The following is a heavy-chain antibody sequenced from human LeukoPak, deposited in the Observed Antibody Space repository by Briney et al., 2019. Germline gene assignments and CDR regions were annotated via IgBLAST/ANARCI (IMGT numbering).Heavy chain of an antibody. CDR2: FDPEDGET. V-gene: IGHV1-24*01. Sequence: ASVKVSCKVSGYTLTELSMHWVRQAPGKGLEWMGGFDPEDGETIYAQKFQGRVTMTEDTSTDTAYMELSSLRSEDTAVYYCATAPSCSGRSCSLPTFDYWGQGTLVTVSS. CDR3: ATAPSCSGRSCSLPTFDY. J-gene: IGHJ4*02. CDR1: GYTLTELS. D-gene: IGHD2-15*01.